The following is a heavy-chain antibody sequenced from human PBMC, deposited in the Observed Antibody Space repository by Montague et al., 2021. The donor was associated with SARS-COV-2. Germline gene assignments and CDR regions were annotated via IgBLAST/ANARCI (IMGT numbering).Heavy chain of an antibody. CDR1: GGSIRRYY. Sequence: SETLSLTCTISGGSIRRYYWTWIRQLPGKELEWIGSIYDSGGARYNPSLKSRVSISVDASKNQFSLRVTSVTAADTAVYFCARGGTGNYEILDYWGQGILVTVSS. J-gene: IGHJ4*02. V-gene: IGHV4-59*01. CDR2: IYDSGGA. D-gene: IGHD3-3*01. CDR3: ARGGTGNYEILDY.